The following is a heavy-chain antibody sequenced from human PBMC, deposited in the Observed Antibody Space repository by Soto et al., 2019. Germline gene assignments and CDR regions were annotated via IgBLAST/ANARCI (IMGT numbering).Heavy chain of an antibody. CDR1: GFTFSTYS. J-gene: IGHJ5*02. V-gene: IGHV3-48*02. Sequence: GGSLRLSCAASGFTFSTYSMNCARQAPGKGLEWVSYISGSSQTIYYADSVKGRFTISRDNANNSTYLQMVSLRDEDTAVYYCVRDVAAVGTDWFDPWGQGTLVTVSS. CDR2: ISGSSQTI. D-gene: IGHD6-13*01. CDR3: VRDVAAVGTDWFDP.